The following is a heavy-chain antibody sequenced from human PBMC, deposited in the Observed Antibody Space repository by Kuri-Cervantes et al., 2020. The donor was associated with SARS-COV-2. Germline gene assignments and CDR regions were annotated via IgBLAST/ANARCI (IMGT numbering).Heavy chain of an antibody. CDR2: ISHDGKNK. Sequence: GESLKISCTASGFNFSTTDMHWVRQTPGKGLEWVAVISHDGKNKKCIASGKGRFTISRDNSQNTLYLHMKSLRSEDTAMYYCAKDLAHYDFWSGYRMSGYGMDVWGQGTTVTVSS. CDR3: AKDLAHYDFWSGYRMSGYGMDV. D-gene: IGHD3-3*01. CDR1: GFNFSTTD. V-gene: IGHV3-30*18. J-gene: IGHJ6*02.